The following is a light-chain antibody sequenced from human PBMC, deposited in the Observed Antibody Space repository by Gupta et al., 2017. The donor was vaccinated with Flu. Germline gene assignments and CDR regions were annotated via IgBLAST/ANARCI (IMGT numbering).Light chain of an antibody. CDR3: HQNRDFSMYA. CDR2: KTA. Sequence: STLLAAVGERVTTTCRARQRIGVWLVWYKQKTAKAPNLLLYKTAYSETGVASRFIGGGCGKELSLTTSSRQQDDFAAYYCHQNRDFSMYAFGQGTKLEIK. J-gene: IGKJ2*01. V-gene: IGKV1-5*03. CDR1: QRIGVW.